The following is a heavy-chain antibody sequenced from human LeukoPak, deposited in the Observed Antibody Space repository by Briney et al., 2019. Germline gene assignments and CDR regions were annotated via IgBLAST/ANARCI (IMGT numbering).Heavy chain of an antibody. CDR2: IHRGGNT. CDR1: GFTVSGNY. Sequence: GGSLRLSCAASGFTVSGNYMSWVRQAPGKGLEWLSVIHRGGNTYYADSVKGRFTISRDSSKNTVFLQVDSLRAEDTAVYYCARDPGYGLGVDYGDYWGQGTLVTVSS. CDR3: ARDPGYGLGVDYGDY. J-gene: IGHJ4*02. V-gene: IGHV3-66*01. D-gene: IGHD3-10*01.